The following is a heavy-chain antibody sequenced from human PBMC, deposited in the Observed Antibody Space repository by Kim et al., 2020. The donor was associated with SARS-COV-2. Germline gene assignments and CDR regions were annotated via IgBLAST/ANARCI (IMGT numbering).Heavy chain of an antibody. D-gene: IGHD5-12*01. V-gene: IGHV3-30*04. J-gene: IGHJ4*02. Sequence: GGSLRLSCAASGFTFSSYAMHWVRQAPGKGLEWVAVISYDGSNKYYADSVKGRFTISRDNSKNTLYLQMNSLRAEDTAVYYCARGGIGGYDPTLDYWGQGTLVTVSS. CDR1: GFTFSSYA. CDR2: ISYDGSNK. CDR3: ARGGIGGYDPTLDY.